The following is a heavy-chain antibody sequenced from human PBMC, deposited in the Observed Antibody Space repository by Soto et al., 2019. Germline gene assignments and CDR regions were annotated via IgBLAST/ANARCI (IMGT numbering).Heavy chain of an antibody. CDR2: ISYDGSNK. J-gene: IGHJ3*02. CDR1: GFTFSSYA. CDR3: ARDDGVWDAFDI. V-gene: IGHV3-30-3*01. D-gene: IGHD3-16*01. Sequence: XGSLRLSCAASGFTFSSYAMHWVRQAPGKGLEWVAVISYDGSNKYYADSVKGRFTISRDNSKNTLYLQMNSLRAEDTAVYYCARDDGVWDAFDIWGQGTMVTVSS.